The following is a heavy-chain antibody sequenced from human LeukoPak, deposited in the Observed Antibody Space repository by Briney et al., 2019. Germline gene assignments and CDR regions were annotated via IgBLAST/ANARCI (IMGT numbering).Heavy chain of an antibody. CDR3: ATAPYYYDSSGYRSP. Sequence: VASVKVSCKVSGYTLTELSMHWVRQAPGKGLEWMGGIDPEDGETIYAQKFQGGVTMTEDTSTDTAYMELSSLRSEDTAVYYCATAPYYYDSSGYRSPWGQGTLVTVSS. J-gene: IGHJ5*02. CDR2: IDPEDGET. CDR1: GYTLTELS. V-gene: IGHV1-24*01. D-gene: IGHD3-22*01.